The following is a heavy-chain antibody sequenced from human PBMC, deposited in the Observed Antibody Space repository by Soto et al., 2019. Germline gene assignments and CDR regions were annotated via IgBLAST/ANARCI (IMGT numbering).Heavy chain of an antibody. CDR2: ISGYNGNT. CDR1: GYTFTSYG. D-gene: IGHD3-16*01. V-gene: IGHV1-18*01. Sequence: QVQLVQSGAEVKKPGASVKVSCKASGYTFTSYGISWVRQAPGQGLEWMGWISGYNGNTKYAQKLQGRVTMTTDTFTSAAYMEVRSPRSDDTAVDYCARDLGGQIVDYLGQGTLVTVSS. CDR3: ARDLGGQIVDY. J-gene: IGHJ4*02.